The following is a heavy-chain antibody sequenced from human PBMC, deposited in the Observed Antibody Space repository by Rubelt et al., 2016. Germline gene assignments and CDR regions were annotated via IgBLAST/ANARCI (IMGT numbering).Heavy chain of an antibody. V-gene: IGHV3-23*01. D-gene: IGHD1-7*01. CDR1: GFTFSSYA. CDR3: ARDRPDLLELGTYYGMDV. Sequence: GGGLVQPGGSLRLSCAASGFTFSSYAMSWVRQAPGKGLEWVSAISGSGGSTYYADSVKGRFTISRDNSKNTLYLQMNSLRAEDTAVYYCARDRPDLLELGTYYGMDVWGQGTTVTVSS. J-gene: IGHJ6*02. CDR2: ISGSGGST.